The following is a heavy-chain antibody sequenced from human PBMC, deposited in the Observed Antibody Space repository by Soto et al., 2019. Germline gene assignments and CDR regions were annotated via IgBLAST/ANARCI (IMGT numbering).Heavy chain of an antibody. CDR1: GFTFSSYS. CDR3: ARGGGVVAATGYYYYYMDV. CDR2: ISSSSSTI. D-gene: IGHD2-15*01. Sequence: GGSLRLSCAASGFTFSSYSMNWVRQAPGKGLEWVSYISSSSSTIYYADSVKGRFTISRDNAKNSLYLQMNSLRAEDTAVYYCARGGGVVAATGYYYYYMDVWGKGTTVTVSS. V-gene: IGHV3-48*01. J-gene: IGHJ6*03.